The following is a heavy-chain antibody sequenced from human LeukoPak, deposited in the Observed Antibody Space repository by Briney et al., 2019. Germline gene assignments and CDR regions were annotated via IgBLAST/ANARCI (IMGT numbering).Heavy chain of an antibody. V-gene: IGHV3-21*01. J-gene: IGHJ6*03. D-gene: IGHD2-8*01. CDR1: GFTFSSYG. CDR2: ISGSSSYI. CDR3: ARGGEDCTNGVCSYYYYYYYMDV. Sequence: GGSLRLSCAASGFTFSSYGMSWVRQAPGKGLEWVSSISGSSSYIYYADSVKGRFTISRDNAKNSLYLQMNSLRAEDTAVYYCARGGEDCTNGVCSYYYYYYYMDVWGKGTTVTVSS.